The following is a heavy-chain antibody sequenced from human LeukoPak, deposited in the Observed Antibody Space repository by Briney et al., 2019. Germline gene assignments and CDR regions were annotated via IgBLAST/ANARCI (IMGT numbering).Heavy chain of an antibody. CDR3: AISPRYCSSTSCYIYYYYGMDV. J-gene: IGHJ6*02. V-gene: IGHV4-39*07. D-gene: IGHD2-2*02. Sequence: SETLSLTCTVSGGSISSSSYYWSWIRQPPGKGLEWIGEINHSGSTNYNPSLKSRVTISVDTSKNQFSLKLSSVTAADTAVYYCAISPRYCSSTSCYIYYYYGMDVWGQGTTVTVSS. CDR2: INHSGST. CDR1: GGSISSSSYY.